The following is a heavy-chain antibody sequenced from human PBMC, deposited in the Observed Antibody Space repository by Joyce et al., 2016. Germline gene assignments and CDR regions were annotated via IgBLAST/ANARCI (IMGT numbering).Heavy chain of an antibody. V-gene: IGHV3-74*01. Sequence: EVQLVESGGGLVQPGGSLRLSCAGSGFVFSTYWMHWVRQAPGKGLVWIGRISADGSTSNYADSVRGRFTISRDKAKDTLYLQINSLRADDTAVYFCARDGWASGWKYWGQGTPVTVSS. CDR2: ISADGSTS. CDR3: ARDGWASGWKY. D-gene: IGHD6-19*01. CDR1: GFVFSTYW. J-gene: IGHJ4*02.